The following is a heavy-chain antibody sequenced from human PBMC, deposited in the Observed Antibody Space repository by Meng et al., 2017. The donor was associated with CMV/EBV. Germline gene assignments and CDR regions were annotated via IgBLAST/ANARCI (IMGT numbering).Heavy chain of an antibody. V-gene: IGHV4-61*02. J-gene: IGHJ5*02. CDR1: GGSISSGSYY. CDR3: AREAFKVLFFPFDP. D-gene: IGHD1-1*01. CDR2: IYTSGST. Sequence: QVPVQESGPGLVKPSQTLSLTCTVSGGSISSGSYYWSWIRQPAGKGLEWIGRIYTSGSTNYNPSLKSRVTISVDTSKNQFSLKLSSVTAADTAVYYCAREAFKVLFFPFDPWGQGTLVTV.